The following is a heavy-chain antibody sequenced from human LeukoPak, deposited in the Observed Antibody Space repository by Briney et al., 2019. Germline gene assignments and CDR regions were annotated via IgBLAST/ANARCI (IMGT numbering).Heavy chain of an antibody. CDR1: GFTYSSYW. D-gene: IGHD3-10*01. CDR3: ARDLLGSGSYGGY. V-gene: IGHV3-74*01. Sequence: GGSLRLSCAASGFTYSSYWMHWVRQAPGKGLVWVSRINYDGNTTTYAHSVKGRFTISRDNAKNSLFLQMNSLRAEDTAVYYCARDLLGSGSYGGYWGQGTLVTVSS. CDR2: INYDGNTT. J-gene: IGHJ4*02.